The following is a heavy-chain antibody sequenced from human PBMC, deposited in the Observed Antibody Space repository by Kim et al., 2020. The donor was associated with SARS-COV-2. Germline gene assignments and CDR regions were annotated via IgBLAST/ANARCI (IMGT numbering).Heavy chain of an antibody. CDR3: ARDIKSSGWYRSDY. J-gene: IGHJ4*02. V-gene: IGHV3-53*01. Sequence: VKSRFTISGDNSKSTLYLKMNSLRAEDTAVYYCARDIKSSGWYRSDYWGQGTLGTVSS. D-gene: IGHD6-19*01.